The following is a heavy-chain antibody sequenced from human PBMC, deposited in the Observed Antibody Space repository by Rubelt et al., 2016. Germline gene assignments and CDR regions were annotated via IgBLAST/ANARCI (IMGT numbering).Heavy chain of an antibody. Sequence: QVQLQQWGAGLLKPSETLSLTCAVHGGSLSGYYWAWIRQAPGKGLEWIGEINHRGSTTYNPSLKSRVTISVDTSRNQVSLKLNAVTAAVTAIYFCAGEWLGSGSAYDHWGQGTLVTVSS. V-gene: IGHV4-34*01. D-gene: IGHD3-3*01. J-gene: IGHJ5*02. CDR3: AGEWLGSGSAYDH. CDR1: GGSLSGYY. CDR2: INHRGST.